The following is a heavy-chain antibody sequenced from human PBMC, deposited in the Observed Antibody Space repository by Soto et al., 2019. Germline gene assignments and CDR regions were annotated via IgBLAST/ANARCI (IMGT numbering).Heavy chain of an antibody. CDR1: RIIFGGYG. V-gene: IGHV3-30*03. CDR3: ARVPRDFCGRECSSAN. D-gene: IGHD2-21*01. CDR2: ISYDGTNK. Sequence: PEWSLRLSCTASRIIFGGYGIHWARQAPGNGLEWVALISYDGTNKDYPHYVKGRFTISRDNLRNMLYLEMISLSAEDTAIYYCARVPRDFCGRECSSANWGQGAKVTVSS. J-gene: IGHJ4*02.